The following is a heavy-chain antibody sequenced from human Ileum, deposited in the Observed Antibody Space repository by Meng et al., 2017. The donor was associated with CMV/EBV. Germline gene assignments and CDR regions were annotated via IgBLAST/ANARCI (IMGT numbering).Heavy chain of an antibody. J-gene: IGHJ4*02. CDR2: ISSRGRTI. V-gene: IGHV3-48*03. CDR3: AREMEGGGGYLDY. CDR1: GFTFSSYE. D-gene: IGHD1-1*01. Sequence: GESLKISCAASGFTFSSYEMNWVRQAPGKGLEWVSYISSRGRTIYYADSVKGRFPISRDNAKNSLYLQMNSLRAEDTAVYYCAREMEGGGGYLDYWGQGTLVTVYS.